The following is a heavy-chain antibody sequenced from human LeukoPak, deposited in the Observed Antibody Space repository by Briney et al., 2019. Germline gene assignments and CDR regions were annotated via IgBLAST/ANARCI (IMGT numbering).Heavy chain of an antibody. CDR3: ARESQWGNHFDG. D-gene: IGHD3-16*01. J-gene: IGHJ4*02. CDR2: ISDNGSKE. CDR1: GFTFGRYV. Sequence: PGKSLRLSCVGSGFTFGRYVMHWVRQAPGKGLEWVAVISDNGSKEYHADSVKGRFTISRDNSKSTLYLQMNNLRAEDTAVYRCARESQWGNHFDGWGQGSLVTVSS. V-gene: IGHV3-30*04.